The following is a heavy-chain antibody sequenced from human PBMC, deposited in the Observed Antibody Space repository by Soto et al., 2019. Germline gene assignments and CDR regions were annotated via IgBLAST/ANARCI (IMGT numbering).Heavy chain of an antibody. Sequence: PGGSLRLSCAASGFTFSSYGMHWVRQAPGKGLEWVAVIWYDGSNKYYADSVKGRFTISRDNSKNTLYLQMNSLRAEDTAVYYCAREVIRGYSGYDLIDRDYYYGMDVWGQGTTVNVPS. CDR1: GFTFSSYG. J-gene: IGHJ6*02. CDR3: AREVIRGYSGYDLIDRDYYYGMDV. D-gene: IGHD5-12*01. CDR2: IWYDGSNK. V-gene: IGHV3-33*01.